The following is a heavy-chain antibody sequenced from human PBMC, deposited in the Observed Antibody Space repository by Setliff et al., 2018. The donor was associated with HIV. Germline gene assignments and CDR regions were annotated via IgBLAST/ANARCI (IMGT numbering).Heavy chain of an antibody. CDR3: AAFSGTYQGAFDI. CDR2: IYHNGNT. Sequence: SETLSLTCAVSGYSISSGYYWGWIRQPPGKGLEWIGSIYHNGNTYYNPSLRSRVTISVDTSKNQCSLKLSSVTAADTAMYYCAAFSGTYQGAFDIWGQGTMVTVSS. D-gene: IGHD1-26*01. CDR1: GYSISSGYY. V-gene: IGHV4-38-2*01. J-gene: IGHJ3*02.